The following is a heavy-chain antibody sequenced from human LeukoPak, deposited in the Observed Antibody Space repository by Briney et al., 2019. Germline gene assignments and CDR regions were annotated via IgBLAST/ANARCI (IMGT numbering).Heavy chain of an antibody. J-gene: IGHJ3*02. Sequence: GGSLRLSCAASGFTFSSYGMHWVRQAPGKGLEWVAVIWYDGSNKYYADSVKGRFTISRDNSKNTLYLQMNSLRAEDTAVYYCARDSQSSPRQWLVPFWAFDIWDQGTMVTVSS. CDR1: GFTFSSYG. CDR2: IWYDGSNK. V-gene: IGHV3-33*01. D-gene: IGHD6-19*01. CDR3: ARDSQSSPRQWLVPFWAFDI.